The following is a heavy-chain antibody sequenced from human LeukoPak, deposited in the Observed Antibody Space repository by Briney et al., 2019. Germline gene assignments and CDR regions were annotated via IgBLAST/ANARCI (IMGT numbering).Heavy chain of an antibody. Sequence: ASVKVSCKASGYTFTSYAMHWVRQAPGQRLEWMGWINAGNGNTKYSQKFQGRVTITRDTSASTAYMELGSLRSEDTAVYYCARPRCGGYFDYWSQGTLVTVSS. CDR1: GYTFTSYA. CDR3: ARPRCGGYFDY. CDR2: INAGNGNT. J-gene: IGHJ4*02. V-gene: IGHV1-3*01.